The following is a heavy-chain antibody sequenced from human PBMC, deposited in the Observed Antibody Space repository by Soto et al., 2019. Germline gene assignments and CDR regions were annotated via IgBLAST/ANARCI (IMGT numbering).Heavy chain of an antibody. V-gene: IGHV4-34*01. CDR3: VREDDGGDRDYYGLDV. J-gene: IGHJ6*02. CDR2: INHSGST. Sequence: SETLSLTCAVYGGSFSGYYWSWIRQPPGKGLEWIGEINHSGSTNYNPSLKSRITISVDTSKNQFSLNLSSVTAADTAVYFCVREDDGGDRDYYGLDVWGQGTMVTVSS. CDR1: GGSFSGYY. D-gene: IGHD2-21*02.